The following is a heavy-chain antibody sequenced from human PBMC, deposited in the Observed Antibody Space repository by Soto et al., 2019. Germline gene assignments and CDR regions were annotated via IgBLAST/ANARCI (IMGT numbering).Heavy chain of an antibody. CDR2: IYYSGGT. CDR1: GGSISSYY. J-gene: IGHJ4*02. Sequence: SETLSLTCTVSGGSISSYYWSWIRQPPGKGLEWIGYIYYSGGTNYNPSLKSRVTISVDTSKNQFSLKLSSVTAADTAVYYCARHKAYGDYFDYWGQGTLVTVSS. CDR3: ARHKAYGDYFDY. D-gene: IGHD4-17*01. V-gene: IGHV4-59*08.